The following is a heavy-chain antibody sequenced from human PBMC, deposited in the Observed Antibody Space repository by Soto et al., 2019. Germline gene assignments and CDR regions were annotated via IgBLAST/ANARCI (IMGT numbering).Heavy chain of an antibody. CDR1: GGTFSSYA. J-gene: IGHJ6*02. CDR3: AASGSEDYYYGRDV. Sequence: QVQLVQSGAEVKKPGSSVKVSCKASGGTFSSYAISWVRQAPVQGLEWMGGIIPIIGTANYAQKFQGRVTITADESTSTAYIELSSLRSEDTAVYYCAASGSEDYYYGRDVWGQGTTVTVSS. V-gene: IGHV1-69*01. CDR2: IIPIIGTA. D-gene: IGHD1-26*01.